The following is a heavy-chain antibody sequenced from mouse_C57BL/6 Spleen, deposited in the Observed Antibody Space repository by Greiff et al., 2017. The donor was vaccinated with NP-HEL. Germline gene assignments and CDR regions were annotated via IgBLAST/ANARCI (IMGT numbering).Heavy chain of an antibody. CDR1: GYTFTDYE. J-gene: IGHJ3*01. Sequence: QVQLQQSGAELVRPGASVTLSCKASGYTFTDYEMHWVKQTPVHGLEWIGAIDPETGGTAYNQKFKGKAILTADKSSSTAYMELRSLTSEDSAVYYCTRDYYYGSSYVWFAYWGQGTLVTVSA. CDR2: IDPETGGT. D-gene: IGHD1-1*01. V-gene: IGHV1-15*01. CDR3: TRDYYYGSSYVWFAY.